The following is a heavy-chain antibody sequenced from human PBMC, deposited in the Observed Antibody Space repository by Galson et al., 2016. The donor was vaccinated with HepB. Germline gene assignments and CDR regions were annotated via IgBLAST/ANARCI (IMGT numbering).Heavy chain of an antibody. CDR2: IGNTAGSI. V-gene: IGHV3-11*01. CDR1: GFRFSDHY. Sequence: SLRLSCAASGFRFSDHYITWIRQAPGMGLEWLAYIGNTAGSIYYADSVKGRFIVSRDDARNSVYLQINSLRVEDTAIYYCARWLQGFDMWGRGTMVTGSS. J-gene: IGHJ3*02. CDR3: ARWLQGFDM. D-gene: IGHD5-12*01.